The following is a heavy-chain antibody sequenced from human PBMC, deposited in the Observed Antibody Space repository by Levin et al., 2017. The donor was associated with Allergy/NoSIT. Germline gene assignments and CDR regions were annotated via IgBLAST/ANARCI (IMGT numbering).Heavy chain of an antibody. CDR2: IYYNGST. V-gene: IGHV4-59*01. J-gene: IGHJ4*02. CDR1: GDSISPKY. CDR3: ARYRNYNDY. Sequence: SETLSLTCTVSGDSISPKYWTWMRQPPGKGLEWIGYIYYNGSTNYNPSLKSRVTISVDTSKNQFSLKLTSVTAADTAVYYCARYRNYNDYWGQGTLVTVSS. D-gene: IGHD1-14*01.